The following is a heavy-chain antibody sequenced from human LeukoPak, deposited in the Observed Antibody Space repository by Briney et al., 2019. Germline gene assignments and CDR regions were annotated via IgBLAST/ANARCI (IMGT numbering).Heavy chain of an antibody. Sequence: ASVKVSCKASGYTFTGYYMHWVRQAPGQGLEWMGRINPNSGGTNYAQKFQGRVTMTRDTSISTAYMELSRLRSDDTAVYYCARDLSGYCSSTRCYAFADFDYWGQGTLVTVSS. CDR3: ARDLSGYCSSTRCYAFADFDY. J-gene: IGHJ4*02. D-gene: IGHD2-2*01. CDR1: GYTFTGYY. V-gene: IGHV1-2*06. CDR2: INPNSGGT.